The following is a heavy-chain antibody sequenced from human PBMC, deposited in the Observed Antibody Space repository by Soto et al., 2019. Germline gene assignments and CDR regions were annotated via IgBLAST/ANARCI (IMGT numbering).Heavy chain of an antibody. CDR3: AKDRLGITVPKSLWSSYQTGEIDYSYMDV. D-gene: IGHD3-3*01. V-gene: IGHV4-34*01. CDR1: GGSFSGFY. CDR2: INDSGTT. J-gene: IGHJ6*03. Sequence: PSETLSLTCAVYGGSFSGFYWSWIRQPPGKGLEWIGEINDSGTTNYNPSLKSRVTISVDTSKNQFSLKLSSVTAADTAVYYCAKDRLGITVPKSLWSSYQTGEIDYSYMDVWGKGTTVTVSS.